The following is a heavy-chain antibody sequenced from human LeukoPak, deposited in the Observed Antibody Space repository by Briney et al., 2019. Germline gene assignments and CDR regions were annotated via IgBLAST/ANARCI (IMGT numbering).Heavy chain of an antibody. CDR2: IRSKAYGGTT. V-gene: IGHV3-49*04. J-gene: IGHJ5*02. D-gene: IGHD2-8*02. CDR1: GFTFGDYA. Sequence: PGGSLRLSCTASGFTFGDYAMSWVRQAPGKGLEWVGFIRSKAYGGTTEYAASVKGRFTISRDDSKSIAYLQMNSLKTEDTAVYYCTRDILVFDPWGQGALVTVSS. CDR3: TRDILVFDP.